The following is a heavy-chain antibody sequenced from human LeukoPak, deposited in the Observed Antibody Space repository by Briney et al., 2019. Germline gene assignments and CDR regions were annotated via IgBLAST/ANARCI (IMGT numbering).Heavy chain of an antibody. Sequence: SVKVSCKASGFTFTSSAVQWVRQARGQRLEWIGWIVVGSGNTNYAQKFQERVTITRDMSTSTAYMELSSLRSEDTAVYYCAADGFHDSSGFLYYYYYYGTDVWGQGTTVTVSS. CDR1: GFTFTSSA. CDR3: AADGFHDSSGFLYYYYYYGTDV. CDR2: IVVGSGNT. V-gene: IGHV1-58*01. J-gene: IGHJ6*02. D-gene: IGHD3-22*01.